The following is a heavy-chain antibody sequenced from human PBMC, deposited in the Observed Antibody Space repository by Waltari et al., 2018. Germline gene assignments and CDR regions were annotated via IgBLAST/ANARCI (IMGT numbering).Heavy chain of an antibody. CDR3: ATPFYNWDDPLHS. D-gene: IGHD1-20*01. CDR2: ITVGDDT. Sequence: EVQLLESGGDLVQPGGSLSLSCARSANTFSTHAINWVRLAPGTGLDWVSAITVGDDTYYADSVKGRFTISRDTSKDTVHLQMNGLRAEDTAVYYCATPFYNWDDPLHSWGQGTLVTVSS. CDR1: ANTFSTHA. V-gene: IGHV3-23*01. J-gene: IGHJ4*02.